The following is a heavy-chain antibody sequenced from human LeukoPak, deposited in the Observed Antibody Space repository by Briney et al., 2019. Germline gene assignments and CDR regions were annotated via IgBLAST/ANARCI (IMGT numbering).Heavy chain of an antibody. D-gene: IGHD3-3*01. CDR1: GFTLSDYY. CDR2: ISSSGNTI. V-gene: IGHV3-11*04. Sequence: GGSLRLSCAASGFTLSDYYMSWIRQAPGKGLEWVSYISSSGNTIYDADSVKGRFTVSRDNAKNSLYLQMNSLRAEDTAVYYCARATYYDFSRDDALDIWGQGTMVTVSS. J-gene: IGHJ3*02. CDR3: ARATYYDFSRDDALDI.